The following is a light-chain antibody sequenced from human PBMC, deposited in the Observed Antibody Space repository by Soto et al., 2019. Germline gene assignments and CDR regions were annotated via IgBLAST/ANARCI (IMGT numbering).Light chain of an antibody. CDR3: MQSTQVPHT. CDR2: KIS. V-gene: IGKV2-24*01. CDR1: QTLVFSDGNTY. J-gene: IGKJ2*01. Sequence: DVVLTQTSLSSPVTLGQPAAISCKSSQTLVFSDGNTYLSWFQQRPGQPPRLLIYKISDRFSGVPDRFSGSGARTDFTLKISRVEPEDVGVYYCMQSTQVPHTFGQGTKLEIK.